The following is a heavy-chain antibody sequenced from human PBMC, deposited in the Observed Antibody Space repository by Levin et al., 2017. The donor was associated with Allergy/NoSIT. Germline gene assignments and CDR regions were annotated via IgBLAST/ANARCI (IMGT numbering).Heavy chain of an antibody. Sequence: PGESLKISCKASGGTFSHYSISWVRQAPGQGLEWMGGVMPNFGTANYIQKLQDRLTITADESTTTVYMELSSLRPDDTAVYYCAKDWNNNLYNYYGMDVWGQGTTVTVSS. D-gene: IGHD1/OR15-1a*01. V-gene: IGHV1-69*01. J-gene: IGHJ6*02. CDR2: VMPNFGTA. CDR1: GGTFSHYS. CDR3: AKDWNNNLYNYYGMDV.